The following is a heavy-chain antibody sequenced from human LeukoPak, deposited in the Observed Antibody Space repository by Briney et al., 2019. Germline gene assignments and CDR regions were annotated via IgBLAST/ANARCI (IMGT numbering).Heavy chain of an antibody. CDR1: GFTFDDYA. J-gene: IGHJ3*02. CDR2: ISWNSGSI. V-gene: IGHV3-9*01. Sequence: GGSLRLSCAASGFTFDDYAMHWVRQAPGKGLEWVSGISWNSGSIGYADSVKGRFTISRDNAKNSLYLQMNSLRAEDTAVYYCAKDTPRVEAASDAFDIWGQGTMVTVSS. CDR3: AKDTPRVEAASDAFDI. D-gene: IGHD6-13*01.